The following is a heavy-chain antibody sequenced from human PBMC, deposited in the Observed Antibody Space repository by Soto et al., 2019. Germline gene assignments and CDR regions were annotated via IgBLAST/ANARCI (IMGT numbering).Heavy chain of an antibody. D-gene: IGHD5-12*01. V-gene: IGHV4-4*07. Sequence: QVQLQESGPGLVKPSETLSLICTVSGGSISHHYWSWIRQPAGTRLEWIGRMYVTWTTNYNPSLKKRVSMSIDTSKNQFALKLSSVTAADTAVDYCARDGGYTGYEEGNPFDIWGQGTMVTVSS. CDR2: MYVTWTT. CDR3: ARDGGYTGYEEGNPFDI. J-gene: IGHJ3*02. CDR1: GGSISHHY.